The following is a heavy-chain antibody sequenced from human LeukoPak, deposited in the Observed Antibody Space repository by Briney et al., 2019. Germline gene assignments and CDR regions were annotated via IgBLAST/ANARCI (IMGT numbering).Heavy chain of an antibody. V-gene: IGHV3-74*01. Sequence: GGSLRLSCAASGFTFSSYWMHWVRHVPGKGLVWVARINHGGSSINYADSVKGRFTISRDNAKNTLYLQMDSLRAEDTGVYYCARSNQADDYWGQGTLVTVSS. CDR1: GFTFSSYW. CDR3: ARSNQADDY. D-gene: IGHD1-14*01. J-gene: IGHJ4*02. CDR2: INHGGSSI.